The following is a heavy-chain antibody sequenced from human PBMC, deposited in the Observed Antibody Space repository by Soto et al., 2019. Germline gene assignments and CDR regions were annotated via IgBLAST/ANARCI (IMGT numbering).Heavy chain of an antibody. Sequence: QVQLVESGGGEVQPGRSLRLSCAASGFTFSSYGMHWVRQAPGKGLEWVAAISYDGSKKYYGDSVKGRFTISRDSSKNTVYLQVNSLSAEDTAVYYCARDDDTSGHSSLLNYWGQGTLVTVSS. CDR2: ISYDGSKK. CDR1: GFTFSSYG. J-gene: IGHJ4*02. V-gene: IGHV3-33*05. D-gene: IGHD3-22*01. CDR3: ARDDDTSGHSSLLNY.